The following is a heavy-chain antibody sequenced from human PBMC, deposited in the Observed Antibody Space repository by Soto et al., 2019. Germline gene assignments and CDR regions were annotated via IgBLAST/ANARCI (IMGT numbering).Heavy chain of an antibody. J-gene: IGHJ4*02. CDR2: IKQDGSEK. D-gene: IGHD3-22*01. V-gene: IGHV3-7*05. CDR1: GFTFSSYW. Sequence: HPGGSLRLSCAASGFTFSSYWMSWVRQAPGKGLEWVANIKQDGSEKYYVDSVKGRFTISRDNAKNSLYLQMNSLRAEDTAVYYCARDKGYDSSGYYFGTFDYWGQGTLVTVSS. CDR3: ARDKGYDSSGYYFGTFDY.